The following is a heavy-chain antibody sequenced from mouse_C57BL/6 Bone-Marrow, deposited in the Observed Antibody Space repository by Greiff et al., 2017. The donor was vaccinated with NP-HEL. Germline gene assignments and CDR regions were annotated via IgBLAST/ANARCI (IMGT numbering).Heavy chain of an antibody. V-gene: IGHV1-81*01. CDR1: GYTFTSYG. J-gene: IGHJ4*01. CDR3: ARHYGNFGYYYAMDY. Sequence: QVHVKQSGAELARPGASVKLSCKASGYTFTSYGISWVKQRTGQGLEWIGEIYPRSGNTYYNEKFKGKATLTADKSSSTAYMELRSLTSEDSAVYFCARHYGNFGYYYAMDYWGQGTSVTVSS. CDR2: IYPRSGNT. D-gene: IGHD2-1*01.